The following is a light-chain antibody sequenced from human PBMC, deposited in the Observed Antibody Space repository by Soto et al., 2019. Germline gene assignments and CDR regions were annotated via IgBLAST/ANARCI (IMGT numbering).Light chain of an antibody. CDR2: LNS. V-gene: IGLV1-44*01. J-gene: IGLJ1*01. CDR1: RSDIGSNF. Sequence: QSVLSQPPSASGTPGQTVIISCSGSRSDIGSNFVNWYQQLPGMAPKLLIYLNSRRPSGVPDRFSGSKSGTSASLAISGLQSEDEAEYYCATWDDSLNLLYVFGTGTKVTVL. CDR3: ATWDDSLNLLYV.